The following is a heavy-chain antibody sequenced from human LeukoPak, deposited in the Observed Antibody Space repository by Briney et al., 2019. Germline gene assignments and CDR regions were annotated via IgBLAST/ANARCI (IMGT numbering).Heavy chain of an antibody. J-gene: IGHJ5*01. CDR2: IYTGGNT. CDR3: ARAREYSWIDS. CDR1: GFIVSSSY. Sequence: GGSLRLSCAASGFIVSSSYMSWVRQAPGKGLGWVSVIYTGGNTYYADSVKGRFTISRDDSKNTLYLQMNSLRAEDTAVYYCARAREYSWIDSWGQGTLVTVSS. V-gene: IGHV3-53*01.